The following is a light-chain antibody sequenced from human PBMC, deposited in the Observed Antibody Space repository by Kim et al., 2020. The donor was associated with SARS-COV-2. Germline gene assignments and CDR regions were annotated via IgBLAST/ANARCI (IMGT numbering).Light chain of an antibody. CDR2: EVS. CDR3: SSYAGSNNLV. J-gene: IGLJ2*01. V-gene: IGLV2-8*01. Sequence: GQTVTLSCTGTSSDVGSYNYVSCYQQHPGDPPTLMIYEVSRRPSGVPGRFSGSKSGNTASLTVSGLQAEDEADYYCSSYAGSNNLVFGGGTQLTVL. CDR1: SSDVGSYNY.